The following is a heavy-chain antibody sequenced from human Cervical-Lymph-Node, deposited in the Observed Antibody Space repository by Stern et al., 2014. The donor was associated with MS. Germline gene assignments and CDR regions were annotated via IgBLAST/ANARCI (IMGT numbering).Heavy chain of an antibody. Sequence: QVQLVQSGAELKKPGASVTVSCKASGFTLPSAGITWVRQAPGQGLEWMGWISAYNVNTNYAQKLQDRVNMTTDTATSTAYMELRSLRSDDTAVYYCARRSIKGYNCFDTWGQGTLVTVSS. J-gene: IGHJ5*02. CDR1: GFTLPSAG. CDR2: ISAYNVNT. V-gene: IGHV1-18*01. D-gene: IGHD1-14*01. CDR3: ARRSIKGYNCFDT.